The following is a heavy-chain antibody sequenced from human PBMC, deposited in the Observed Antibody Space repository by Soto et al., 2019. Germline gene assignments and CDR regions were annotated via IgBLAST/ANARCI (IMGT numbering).Heavy chain of an antibody. J-gene: IGHJ6*02. CDR1: GFTFSSYG. Sequence: GGSLRLSCAASGFTFSSYGMHWVRQAPGKGLEWVAFISYDESNKYYADSVKGRFTISIDNSRTTLYLQMNRLRAEDTAVYFCAKRRNVLRFLEWSSGMDDWGHGTMVTVSS. CDR2: ISYDESNK. CDR3: AKRRNVLRFLEWSSGMDD. D-gene: IGHD3-3*01. V-gene: IGHV3-30*18.